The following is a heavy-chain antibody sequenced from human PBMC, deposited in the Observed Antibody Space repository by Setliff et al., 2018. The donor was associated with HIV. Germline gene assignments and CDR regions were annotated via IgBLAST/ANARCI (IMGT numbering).Heavy chain of an antibody. CDR3: ARDPPYDILTGYYGDAFDI. D-gene: IGHD3-9*01. V-gene: IGHV3-7*01. Sequence: GGSLRLSCATSGFTFDSYSIIWVRQAPGKGLEWVANIKQDGSEKYYVDSVKGRFTISRDNAKNSLYLQMNSLRAEDTAVYYCARDPPYDILTGYYGDAFDIWGQGTMVTVSS. J-gene: IGHJ3*02. CDR2: IKQDGSEK. CDR1: GFTFDSYS.